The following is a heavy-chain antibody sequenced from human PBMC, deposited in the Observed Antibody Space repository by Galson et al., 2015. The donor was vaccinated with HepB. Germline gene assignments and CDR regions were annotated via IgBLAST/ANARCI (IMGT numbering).Heavy chain of an antibody. J-gene: IGHJ6*02. Sequence: SVKVSCKASGYSFSNYGLSWIRQAPGPGLEWLGWFSGYDGSTYYAQKFQGRVTMTADASTGTAYLELRNLRSDDTAVYYCARDSRLELRLNNYFSYGMDVWGQGSAVTV. CDR2: FSGYDGST. CDR1: GYSFSNYG. D-gene: IGHD1-7*01. CDR3: ARDSRLELRLNNYFSYGMDV. V-gene: IGHV1-18*01.